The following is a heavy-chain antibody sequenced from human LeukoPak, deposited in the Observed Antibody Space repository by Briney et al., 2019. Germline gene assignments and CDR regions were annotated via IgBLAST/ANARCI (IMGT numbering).Heavy chain of an antibody. D-gene: IGHD5-18*01. Sequence: SETLSLTCTVSGGSVSSGSYYWSWIRQPPGKGLEWIGYIYYSGSTNYNPSLKSRVTISVDTSKNQFSLKLSSVTAADTAVYYCARGMDTAMVKYYFVYWGQGTLVTVSS. V-gene: IGHV4-61*01. J-gene: IGHJ4*02. CDR3: ARGMDTAMVKYYFVY. CDR2: IYYSGST. CDR1: GGSVSSGSYY.